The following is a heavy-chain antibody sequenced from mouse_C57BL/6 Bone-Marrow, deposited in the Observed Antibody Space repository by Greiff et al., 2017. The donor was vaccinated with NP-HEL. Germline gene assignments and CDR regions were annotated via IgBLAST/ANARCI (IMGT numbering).Heavy chain of an antibody. CDR2: IDPETGGT. D-gene: IGHD2-10*01. Sequence: VQLQESGAELVRPGASVTLSCKASGYTFTDYEMHWVKQTPVHGLEWIGAIDPETGGTAYNQKFKGKAILTADKSSSTAYMELRSLTSEDSAVYYCTRSYWVLRFAYWGQGTLVTVSA. CDR1: GYTFTDYE. CDR3: TRSYWVLRFAY. V-gene: IGHV1-15*01. J-gene: IGHJ3*01.